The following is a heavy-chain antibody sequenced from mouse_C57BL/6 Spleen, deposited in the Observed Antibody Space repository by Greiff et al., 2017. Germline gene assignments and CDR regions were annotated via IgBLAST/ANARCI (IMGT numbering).Heavy chain of an antibody. Sequence: QVQLQQSGAELVKPGASVKLSCKASGYTFTSYWMHWVKQRPGQGLEWIGMIHPNSGSTNYNEKFKSKATLTVDKSSSTAYMQLSSLTSEDSAVYYCAKEGAHYYGSSYDYWGQGTTLTVSS. CDR2: IHPNSGST. D-gene: IGHD1-1*01. V-gene: IGHV1-64*01. CDR1: GYTFTSYW. J-gene: IGHJ2*01. CDR3: AKEGAHYYGSSYDY.